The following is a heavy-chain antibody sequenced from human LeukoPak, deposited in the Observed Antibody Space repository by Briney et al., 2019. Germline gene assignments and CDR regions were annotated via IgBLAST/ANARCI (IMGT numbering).Heavy chain of an antibody. J-gene: IGHJ2*01. V-gene: IGHV3-20*04. CDR2: INWNGGST. CDR3: ARTPYNYDSSGPYYWFFDL. CDR1: GFTFSSCA. Sequence: PGGSLRLSCAASGFTFSSCAMSWVRQAPGKGLEWVSGINWNGGSTGYADSVKGRFSISRDNAKNSLYLQMKSLRAEDTALYYCARTPYNYDSSGPYYWFFDLWGRGTQVTVSS. D-gene: IGHD3-22*01.